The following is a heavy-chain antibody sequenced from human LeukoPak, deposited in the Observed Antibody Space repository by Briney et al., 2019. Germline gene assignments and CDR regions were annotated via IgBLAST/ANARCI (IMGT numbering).Heavy chain of an antibody. CDR3: ARESGRVIAAAGDAFDI. CDR1: GYTFTSYD. CDR2: MNPNSGNT. V-gene: IGHV1-8*01. Sequence: ASVKVSCKASGYTFTSYDINWVRQATGQGLEWMGWMNPNSGNTGYAQKFQGRVTMTRNTSISTAYMELSSLRSEDTAVYYCARESGRVIAAAGDAFDIWGQGTMVTVSS. D-gene: IGHD6-13*01. J-gene: IGHJ3*02.